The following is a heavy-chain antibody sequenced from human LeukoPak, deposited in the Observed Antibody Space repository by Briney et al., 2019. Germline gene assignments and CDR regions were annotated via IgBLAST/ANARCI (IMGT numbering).Heavy chain of an antibody. CDR2: ISWNSGSI. J-gene: IGHJ4*02. D-gene: IGHD3-3*01. Sequence: GGSLRLSCAASGFTFDDYAMHWVRQAPGKGLEWVSGISWNSGSIGYADSVKGRFTISRDNAKNSLYLQMNSLRAEDTALYYCARVGYYDFWSGYYWGQGTLVTVSS. CDR1: GFTFDDYA. V-gene: IGHV3-9*01. CDR3: ARVGYYDFWSGYY.